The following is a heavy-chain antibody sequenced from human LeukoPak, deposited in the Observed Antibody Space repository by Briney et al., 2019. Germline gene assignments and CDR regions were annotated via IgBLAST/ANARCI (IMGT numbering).Heavy chain of an antibody. CDR1: GFTFSTYA. CDR3: ARAHSSGRSNGGFDL. V-gene: IGHV3-30*01. CDR2: LSHDGGSE. Sequence: PGRSLRLSCVASGFTFSTYAVHWVRQAPGKGLNWVAGLSHDGGSEFYAASVRGRFSISTDNSKSTVFLQMNTLRPEDTAVYYCARAHSSGRSNGGFDLWGQGATVTVSS. D-gene: IGHD6-19*01. J-gene: IGHJ3*01.